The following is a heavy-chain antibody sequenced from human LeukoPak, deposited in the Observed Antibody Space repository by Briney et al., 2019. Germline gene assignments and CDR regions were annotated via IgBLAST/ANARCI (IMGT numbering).Heavy chain of an antibody. V-gene: IGHV1-18*04. Sequence: ASVKVSCKASGYTYTSYGISWVRQAPGQGLEWMGWINAYNGNTNYAQKLQGRVTMTTDTSTSTAYMELRRLRSDDTAVYYCSRDFVRFGELPSLPWFDPWGQGTLVTVSS. CDR1: GYTYTSYG. CDR2: INAYNGNT. D-gene: IGHD3-10*01. CDR3: SRDFVRFGELPSLPWFDP. J-gene: IGHJ5*02.